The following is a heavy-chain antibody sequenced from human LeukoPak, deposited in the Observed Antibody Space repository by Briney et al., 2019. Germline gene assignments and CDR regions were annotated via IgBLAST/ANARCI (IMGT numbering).Heavy chain of an antibody. CDR1: GFTFSSYA. Sequence: GGSLRLSCAASGFTFSSYAMSWVRHAPGKGPEWVSAISGSGVSTYYADSVKGRFTISRDNSKNTLYLQMNSLRAEDTAVYYCAKAHIAAAVTDYWGQGTLVTVSS. CDR2: ISGSGVST. CDR3: AKAHIAAAVTDY. V-gene: IGHV3-23*01. D-gene: IGHD6-13*01. J-gene: IGHJ4*02.